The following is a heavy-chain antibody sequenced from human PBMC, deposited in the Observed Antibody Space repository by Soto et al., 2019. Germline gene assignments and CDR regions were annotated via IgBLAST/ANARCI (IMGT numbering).Heavy chain of an antibody. CDR1: GYTFINYG. D-gene: IGHD4-17*01. Sequence: QVQLMQSGAEVKKSGASVKVSCKASGYTFINYGIIWVRQAPGQGLEWMGWITDYNGRTKYARKFQDRVTMTTDKSTSTAYREWRSLRSDDTAIYFCARDDFGDLWRSLDVWGQGTRFPVSS. CDR3: ARDDFGDLWRSLDV. V-gene: IGHV1-18*04. CDR2: ITDYNGRT. J-gene: IGHJ3*01.